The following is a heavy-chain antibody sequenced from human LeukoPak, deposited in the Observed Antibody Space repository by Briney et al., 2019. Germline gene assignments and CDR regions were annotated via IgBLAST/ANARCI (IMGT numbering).Heavy chain of an antibody. D-gene: IGHD2-15*01. CDR3: ARDDCSGGSCFGY. J-gene: IGHJ4*02. CDR2: IIPIFGTA. Sequence: SVKVSCKASGVTFSSYAISWVRQAPGQGLEWMGGIIPIFGTANYAQKFQGRATITTDESTSTAYMELSSLRSEDTAVYYCARDDCSGGSCFGYWGQGTLVTVSS. CDR1: GVTFSSYA. V-gene: IGHV1-69*05.